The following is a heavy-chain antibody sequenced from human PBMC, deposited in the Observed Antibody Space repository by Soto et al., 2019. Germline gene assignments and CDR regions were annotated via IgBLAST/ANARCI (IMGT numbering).Heavy chain of an antibody. CDR1: GGAFSTSS. Sequence: QVQLVQSGAEVKEPGTSVKVSCKASGGAFSTSSFVWVRQGPGQGLEWMGGIIPIFGKTNVAPKFRDRITFTADESTRTAYMELSSLRSEDTAIYYSARDVVRSTGGDSWGQGTLVTVSS. CDR2: IIPIFGKT. J-gene: IGHJ4*02. CDR3: ARDVVRSTGGDS. V-gene: IGHV1-69*01. D-gene: IGHD7-27*01.